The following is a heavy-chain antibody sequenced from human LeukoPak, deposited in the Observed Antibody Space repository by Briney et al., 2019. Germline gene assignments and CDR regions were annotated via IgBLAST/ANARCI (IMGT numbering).Heavy chain of an antibody. D-gene: IGHD2-21*01. CDR3: ASATYCGGDCYPY. V-gene: IGHV1-46*01. CDR2: INPSGGST. J-gene: IGHJ4*02. Sequence: ASVKVSCKASGYTFTGYYMHWVRQAPGQGLEWMGIINPSGGSTSYAQKFQGRVTITADESTSTAYMELSSLRSEDTAVYYCASATYCGGDCYPYWGQGTLVTVSS. CDR1: GYTFTGYY.